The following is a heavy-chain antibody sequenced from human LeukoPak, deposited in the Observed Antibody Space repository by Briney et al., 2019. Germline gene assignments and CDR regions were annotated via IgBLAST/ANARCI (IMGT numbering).Heavy chain of an antibody. V-gene: IGHV3-23*01. J-gene: IGHJ4*02. Sequence: GGSLRLSCAASGFTFSSYAMSWVRQAPGKGLEWVSAISGSGGSTYYADFVKGRFTISRDDSRNTLYLQMNSLGAEDTAVYYCAKDHDYSTLRQFDYWGQGTLVTVSS. D-gene: IGHD4-11*01. CDR3: AKDHDYSTLRQFDY. CDR2: ISGSGGST. CDR1: GFTFSSYA.